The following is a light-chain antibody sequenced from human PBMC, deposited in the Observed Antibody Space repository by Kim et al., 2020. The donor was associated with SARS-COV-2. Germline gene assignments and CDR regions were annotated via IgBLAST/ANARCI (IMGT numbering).Light chain of an antibody. V-gene: IGLV2-14*03. J-gene: IGLJ1*01. CDR2: DVS. Sequence: QSITISCTGTSSDVVGYNYVSWYQQHPGKAPKLMIYDVSNRPSGVSNRFSGSKSGNTASLTISGLQAEDEADYYCSSYTSSSTLVFGTGTKVTV. CDR1: SSDVVGYNY. CDR3: SSYTSSSTLV.